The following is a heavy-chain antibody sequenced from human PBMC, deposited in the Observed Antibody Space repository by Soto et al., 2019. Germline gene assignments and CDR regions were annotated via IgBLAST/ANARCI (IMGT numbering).Heavy chain of an antibody. D-gene: IGHD5-18*01. V-gene: IGHV1-3*01. CDR3: ARDPVYSYGYN. CDR2: INAGNGNT. CDR1: GYTFTSYA. J-gene: IGHJ4*02. Sequence: QVQLVQSGAEVKKPGASVKVSCKASGYTFTSYAMHWVRQAPGQRLEWMGWINAGNGNTKYSQKFQGRVTITRDTSASKAYMELSSLRSEDTAVYYCARDPVYSYGYNWGQGTLVTVSS.